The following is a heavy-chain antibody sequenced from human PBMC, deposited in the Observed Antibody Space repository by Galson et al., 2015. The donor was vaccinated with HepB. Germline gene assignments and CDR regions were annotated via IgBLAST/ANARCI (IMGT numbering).Heavy chain of an antibody. V-gene: IGHV3-23*01. J-gene: IGHJ5*02. CDR3: ARVLKLATWGFDP. Sequence: SLRLSCAASGFTFSNHAMTWVRQAPGKGLEWLSGIEAIDSRTYHAESVKGRFTISRDNSKNTVYLRMNGLRVDDTAVYFCARVLKLATWGFDPRGQGTLVTVSS. D-gene: IGHD1-1*01. CDR1: GFTFSNHA. CDR2: IEAIDSRT.